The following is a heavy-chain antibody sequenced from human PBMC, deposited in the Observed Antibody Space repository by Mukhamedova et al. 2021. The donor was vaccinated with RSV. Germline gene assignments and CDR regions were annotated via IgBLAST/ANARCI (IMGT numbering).Heavy chain of an antibody. Sequence: SYSMNWVRQAPGKGLEWVSSISSSSSYIYFADSVKGRFTISRDNAKNSLYLQMNSLRAEDTAVYYCARNDYVWGSYSGRSAFDI. CDR2: ISSSSSYI. CDR3: ARNDYVWGSYSGRSAFDI. V-gene: IGHV3-21*01. D-gene: IGHD3-16*01. CDR1: SYS. J-gene: IGHJ3*02.